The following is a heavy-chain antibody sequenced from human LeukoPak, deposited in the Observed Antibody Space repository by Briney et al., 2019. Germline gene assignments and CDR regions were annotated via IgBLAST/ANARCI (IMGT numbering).Heavy chain of an antibody. D-gene: IGHD5-24*01. CDR2: ISSSSSYI. CDR3: ARGFGGYKSREEPFDY. J-gene: IGHJ4*02. V-gene: IGHV3-21*01. Sequence: GGSLRLSCVVSGFSFSTYSLNWIRQAPGKGLEWVSSISSSSSYIYYADSVKGRFTISRDNAKNSLYLQMNSLRAEDTAVYYCARGFGGYKSREEPFDYWGQGTLVTVSS. CDR1: GFSFSTYS.